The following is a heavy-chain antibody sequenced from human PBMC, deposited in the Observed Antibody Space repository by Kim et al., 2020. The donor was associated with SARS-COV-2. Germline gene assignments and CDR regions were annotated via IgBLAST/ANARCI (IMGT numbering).Heavy chain of an antibody. V-gene: IGHV1-46*01. CDR1: GYTFTSYY. J-gene: IGHJ5*02. CDR3: ARMFVPYSSSWSNDNWFDP. D-gene: IGHD6-13*01. Sequence: ASVKVSCKASGYTFTSYYMHWVRQAPGQGLEWMGIINPSGGSTSYVQKFQGRVTMTRDTSTSTVYMELSSLRSEDTAVYYCARMFVPYSSSWSNDNWFDPWGQGTLVTVSS. CDR2: INPSGGST.